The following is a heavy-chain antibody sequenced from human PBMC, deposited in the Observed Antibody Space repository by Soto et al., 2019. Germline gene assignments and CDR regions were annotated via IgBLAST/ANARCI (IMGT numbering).Heavy chain of an antibody. D-gene: IGHD1-26*01. CDR1: GYSISNTNW. Sequence: QVQLQESGPGLVKPSDTLSFTCAVSGYSISNTNWWGWIRQPPGKGLEWIGYIYYSGSTYYTPSLKRRVTMSVDTSKNQFSLKLNSVTAVDTAVYYCARKVGFLDAFDIWGQGTMVTVSS. CDR3: ARKVGFLDAFDI. CDR2: IYYSGST. J-gene: IGHJ3*02. V-gene: IGHV4-28*01.